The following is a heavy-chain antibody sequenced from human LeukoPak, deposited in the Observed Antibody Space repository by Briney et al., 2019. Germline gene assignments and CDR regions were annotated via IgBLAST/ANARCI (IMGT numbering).Heavy chain of an antibody. Sequence: ASVKVSCKASGYTFTSYGISWVRQAPGQGLEWMGWISAYNGNTNYAQKLQGRVTMTTDTSTSTAYMELRSLRSDDTAVYYCARVVRCSGGSCYSDDYWGQGTLVTVSS. CDR1: GYTFTSYG. V-gene: IGHV1-18*01. D-gene: IGHD2-15*01. CDR3: ARVVRCSGGSCYSDDY. CDR2: ISAYNGNT. J-gene: IGHJ4*02.